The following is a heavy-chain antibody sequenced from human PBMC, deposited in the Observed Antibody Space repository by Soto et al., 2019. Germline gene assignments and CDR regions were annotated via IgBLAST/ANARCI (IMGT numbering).Heavy chain of an antibody. CDR1: GGSISSSSYY. CDR2: IYYSGST. V-gene: IGHV4-39*01. D-gene: IGHD4-17*01. CDR3: ARPQHYGEYNYYYGMDV. Sequence: PSETLSLTCTVSGGSISSSSYYWGWIRQPPGKGLEWIGSIYYSGSTYYNPSLKSRVTISVDTSKNQFSLKLSSVTAADTAVYYCARPQHYGEYNYYYGMDVWGQGTTVTVSS. J-gene: IGHJ6*02.